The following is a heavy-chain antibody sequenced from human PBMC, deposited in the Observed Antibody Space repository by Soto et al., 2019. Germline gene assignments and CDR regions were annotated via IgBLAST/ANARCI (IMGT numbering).Heavy chain of an antibody. Sequence: KPSETLSLTCAVYGGSFSGYYWSWIRQPPGKGLEWIGEINHSGSTNYNPSLKSRVTISVDTSKNQFSLKLSSVTAADTAVYYCARGGRLSDYWGQGTLVTVSS. J-gene: IGHJ4*02. D-gene: IGHD3-16*02. CDR1: GGSFSGYY. CDR3: ARGGRLSDY. V-gene: IGHV4-34*01. CDR2: INHSGST.